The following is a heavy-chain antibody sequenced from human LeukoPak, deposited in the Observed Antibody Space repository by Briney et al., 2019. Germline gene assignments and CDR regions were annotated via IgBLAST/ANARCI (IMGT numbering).Heavy chain of an antibody. V-gene: IGHV3-23*01. CDR2: IAVGGGTT. CDR3: AKTIPYWYFDL. Sequence: GGSLRLSCAASGFTFSTSEMGWVRQAPGKGLEWVSAIAVGGGTTYADSVKGRFIISRDNSKNTLYLQMSSLRAEDTAIYYCAKTIPYWYFDLWGRGTLVTVSS. CDR1: GFTFSTSE. J-gene: IGHJ2*01. D-gene: IGHD5-24*01.